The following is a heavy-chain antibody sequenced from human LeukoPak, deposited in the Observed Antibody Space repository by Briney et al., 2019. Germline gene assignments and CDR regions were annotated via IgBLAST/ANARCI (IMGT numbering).Heavy chain of an antibody. J-gene: IGHJ5*02. D-gene: IGHD6-6*01. V-gene: IGHV4-59*01. Sequence: SETLSLTCTVSGGSISSYYWSWIRQPPGKGLEWIGYIYYSGSTNYNPSLKSRVTISVDTSKNQFSLKLSSVTAADTAVYYCARDGASYSSSSGNWFDPWGQGTLVTVSS. CDR2: IYYSGST. CDR3: ARDGASYSSSSGNWFDP. CDR1: GGSISSYY.